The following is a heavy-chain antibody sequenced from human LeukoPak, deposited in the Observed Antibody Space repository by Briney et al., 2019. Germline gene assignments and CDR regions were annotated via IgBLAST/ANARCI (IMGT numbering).Heavy chain of an antibody. CDR1: GGTFSSYA. V-gene: IGHV1-69*04. J-gene: IGHJ5*02. CDR2: IIPILGIA. Sequence: SVKVSCKASGGTFSSYAISWVRQAPGQGLEWMGRIIPILGIANYAQKFQGRVTMTRNTSISTAYMELSSLRSEDTAVYYCARGGYQLYYDFWSGYYSVNWFDPWGQGTLVTVSS. CDR3: ARGGYQLYYDFWSGYYSVNWFDP. D-gene: IGHD3-3*01.